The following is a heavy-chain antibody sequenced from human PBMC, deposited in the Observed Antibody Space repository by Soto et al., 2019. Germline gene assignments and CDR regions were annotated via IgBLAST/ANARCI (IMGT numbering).Heavy chain of an antibody. Sequence: SETLSLTCTVSGGSIGSSSFYWGWIRQPPGKGLEWIGTIYYSGYTYYSPSLQSRVTISVDRSKNQFSLKLSSVTAADTAVYYCARAPGGYEYYFDYWGQGTLVTVSS. CDR1: GGSIGSSSFY. J-gene: IGHJ4*02. D-gene: IGHD2-8*02. CDR2: IYYSGYT. V-gene: IGHV4-39*07. CDR3: ARAPGGYEYYFDY.